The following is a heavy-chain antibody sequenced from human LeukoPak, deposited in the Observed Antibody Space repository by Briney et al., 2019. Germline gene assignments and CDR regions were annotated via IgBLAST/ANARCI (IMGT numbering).Heavy chain of an antibody. J-gene: IGHJ6*03. V-gene: IGHV4-59*01. D-gene: IGHD4-11*01. CDR1: GGSISSYY. CDR2: IYYSGST. Sequence: SETLSLTCTVSGGSISSYYWSWIRQPPGKGLEWLGYIYYSGSTNYNPSLKSRVTISVDTSKNQFSLKLSSVTAADTAVYYCARVAVSPYYYYYYMDVWGKGTTVTVSS. CDR3: ARVAVSPYYYYYYMDV.